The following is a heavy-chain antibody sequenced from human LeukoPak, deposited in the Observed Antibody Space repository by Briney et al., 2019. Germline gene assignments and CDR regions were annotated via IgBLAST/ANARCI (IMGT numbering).Heavy chain of an antibody. CDR2: IRYDGINK. D-gene: IGHD6-13*01. Sequence: GGSLRLSRAASVFPFSNYGMHWVPEAPARGLEWVAFIRYDGINKYFADSVKGRFIISRDNSKNTLYLQMNSLRAADTAVYHCARVPGVSSSYYEVDYWGQGTLVTVSS. J-gene: IGHJ4*02. CDR1: VFPFSNYG. CDR3: ARVPGVSSSYYEVDY. V-gene: IGHV3-30*02.